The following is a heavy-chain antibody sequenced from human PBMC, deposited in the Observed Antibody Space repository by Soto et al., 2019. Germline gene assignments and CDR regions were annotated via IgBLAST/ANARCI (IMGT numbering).Heavy chain of an antibody. V-gene: IGHV4-34*01. D-gene: IGHD6-6*01. Sequence: KPSETLSLTCAVYGGSFSGYYWSWIRQPPGKGLEWIGEINHSGSTNYNPSLKSRVTISVDTSKNQFSLKLSSVTAADTAVYYCARKPYSSSSPPLYYYGMDVWGQGTTVTVSS. CDR3: ARKPYSSSSPPLYYYGMDV. J-gene: IGHJ6*02. CDR2: INHSGST. CDR1: GGSFSGYY.